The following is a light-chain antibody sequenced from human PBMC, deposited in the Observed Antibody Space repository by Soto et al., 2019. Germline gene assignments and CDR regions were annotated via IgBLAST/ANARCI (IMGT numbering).Light chain of an antibody. CDR1: QSITNF. J-gene: IGKJ4*01. V-gene: IGKV1-39*01. Sequence: DIQLTQSPSSLSASVGDRVTITCRANQSITNFLNWYQEKHGKAPKLMIYAACNLQSGVPSRFSGSGSGTDFALTISGLQPDDFATYYCQQTYSTPRLTFGGGTKVDIK. CDR3: QQTYSTPRLT. CDR2: AAC.